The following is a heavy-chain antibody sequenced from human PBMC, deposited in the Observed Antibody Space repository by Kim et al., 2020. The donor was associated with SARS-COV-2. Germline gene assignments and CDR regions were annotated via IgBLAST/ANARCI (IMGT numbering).Heavy chain of an antibody. CDR2: YI. CDR3: ATHPRRGGQD. D-gene: IGHD3-10*01. V-gene: IGHV3-21*01. J-gene: IGHJ4*02. Sequence: YINNADSVKGRFTIPRDNAKHSLYLQMNSLGAEDTAVYYCATHPRRGGQDWGQGTLVTVSS.